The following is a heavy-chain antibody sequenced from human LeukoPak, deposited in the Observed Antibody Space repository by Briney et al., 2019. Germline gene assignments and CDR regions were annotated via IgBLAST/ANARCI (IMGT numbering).Heavy chain of an antibody. V-gene: IGHV3-48*03. CDR2: ISSSGSTK. J-gene: IGHJ3*02. D-gene: IGHD2-15*01. CDR1: GFTFSNFE. Sequence: GGSLRLSCAASGFTFSNFEMNWGRQAPGKGLEWVSYISSSGSTKYYADSVKGRFTISRDNAKNSLYLQMNSLRAEDTAVYYCARIFSGGPTGHSFDIWGQGTMVTVSS. CDR3: ARIFSGGPTGHSFDI.